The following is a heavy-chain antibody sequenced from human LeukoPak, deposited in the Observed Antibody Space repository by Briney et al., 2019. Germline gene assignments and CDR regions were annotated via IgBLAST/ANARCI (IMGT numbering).Heavy chain of an antibody. CDR3: ARAGGYASSWAY. CDR2: IKQDGREK. J-gene: IGHJ4*02. V-gene: IGHV3-7*01. D-gene: IGHD5-12*01. CDR1: GFTLSSYW. Sequence: PGGSLRLSCAASGFTLSSYWMSSVRQAPGKGLEWVANIKQDGREKNYVDSVKGRFTISRDNAKNSLELQMNNLRDEDTAVYYCARAGGYASSWAYWGQGTLVTVSS.